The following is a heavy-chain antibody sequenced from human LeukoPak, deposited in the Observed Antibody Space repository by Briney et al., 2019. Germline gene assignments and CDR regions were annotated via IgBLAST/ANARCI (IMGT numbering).Heavy chain of an antibody. CDR3: ARDTSIAAAGTTNANWFDP. Sequence: SETLSLTCTVSGGSISSSSYYWGWIRQPPGKGLEWIGSFYYSGSTYYNPSLKSRVTISVDTSKNQFSLQLNSVAPEDTAVYYCARDTSIAAAGTTNANWFDPWGQGTLVTVSS. V-gene: IGHV4-39*07. D-gene: IGHD6-13*01. J-gene: IGHJ5*02. CDR1: GGSISSSSYY. CDR2: FYYSGST.